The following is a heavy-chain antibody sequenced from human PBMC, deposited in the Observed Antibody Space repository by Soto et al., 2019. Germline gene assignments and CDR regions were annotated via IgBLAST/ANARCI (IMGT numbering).Heavy chain of an antibody. Sequence: PSETLSLTCAVYGGSFSGYYWSWIRQPPGKGLEWIGEINHSGSTNYNPSLKSRVTISVDTSKNQFSLKLSSVTAADTAVYYCARAPLTTVTISAFDIWGQGKMVTVSS. CDR1: GGSFSGYY. V-gene: IGHV4-34*01. J-gene: IGHJ3*02. CDR3: ARAPLTTVTISAFDI. D-gene: IGHD4-4*01. CDR2: INHSGST.